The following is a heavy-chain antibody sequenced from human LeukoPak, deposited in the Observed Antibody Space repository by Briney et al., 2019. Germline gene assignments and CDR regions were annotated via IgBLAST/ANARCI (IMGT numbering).Heavy chain of an antibody. J-gene: IGHJ3*01. CDR2: RYYTGSA. CDR1: GGSISNYY. CDR3: ARGWEFYESNGYVFDL. V-gene: IGHV4-59*01. D-gene: IGHD3-22*01. Sequence: SETLSLTCTVSGGSISNYYCSWIRQAPGKGLEWIGSRYYTGSASYSSSLRSRATISLGTSKNQFSLKLTSVTAADTAVYYCARGWEFYESNGYVFDLWGQGTMVTVSS.